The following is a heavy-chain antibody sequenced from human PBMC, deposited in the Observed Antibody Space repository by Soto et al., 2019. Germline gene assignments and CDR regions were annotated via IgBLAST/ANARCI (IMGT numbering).Heavy chain of an antibody. D-gene: IGHD3-22*01. V-gene: IGHV3-9*01. CDR3: AKGIAMIVITPFDY. CDR1: GFTFDDYA. J-gene: IGHJ4*02. Sequence: EVQLVESGGGLVQPGRSLRRSCAASGFTFDDYAMHWVRQAPGKGLEWVSGISWNSGSIGYADSVKGRFTISRDNAKNSLYLQMNSLRAEDTALYYCAKGIAMIVITPFDYWGQGTLVTVSS. CDR2: ISWNSGSI.